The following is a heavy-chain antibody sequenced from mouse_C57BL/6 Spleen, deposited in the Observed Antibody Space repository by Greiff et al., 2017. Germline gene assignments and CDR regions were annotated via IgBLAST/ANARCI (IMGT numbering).Heavy chain of an antibody. CDR2: INPGSGGT. Sequence: VQLQQSGAELVRPGTSVKVSCKASGYAFTNYLIEWVKQGPGQGLEWIGVINPGSGGTNYNEKFKGKAKLNADKSSSTAYMQLSSLPSEDSGFYSCARGDYDYVDGRGQATTLSVST. D-gene: IGHD2-4*01. CDR3: ARGDYDYVDG. J-gene: IGHJ2*01. CDR1: GYAFTNYL. V-gene: IGHV1-54*01.